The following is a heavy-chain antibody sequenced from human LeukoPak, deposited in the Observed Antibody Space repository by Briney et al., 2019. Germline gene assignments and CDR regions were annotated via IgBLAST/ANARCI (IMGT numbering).Heavy chain of an antibody. CDR1: GGSISSYY. D-gene: IGHD6-19*01. CDR3: ARGGSSGWYYYFDY. CDR2: INHSGST. J-gene: IGHJ4*02. V-gene: IGHV4-34*01. Sequence: KPSETLSLTCTVSGGSISSYYWSWIRQPPGKGLEWIGEINHSGSTNYNPSLKSRVTISVDTSKNQFSLKLSSVTAADTAVYYCARGGSSGWYYYFDYWGQGTLVTVSS.